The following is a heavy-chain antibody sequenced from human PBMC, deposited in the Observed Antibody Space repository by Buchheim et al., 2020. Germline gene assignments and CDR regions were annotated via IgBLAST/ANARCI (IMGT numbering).Heavy chain of an antibody. CDR3: TGSSSGY. V-gene: IGHV3-73*02. CDR2: IRGKGNNYAT. Sequence: EVQLVESVGGLVQPGESLKLSCVGSGFAFSAAAMHWVRQASGKGLEWVGHIRGKGNNYATAYSASVKGRFTISRDDSENTAYLQMNSLKIEDTAVYYCTGSSSGYWGRGTL. J-gene: IGHJ4*02. D-gene: IGHD6-6*01. CDR1: GFAFSAAA.